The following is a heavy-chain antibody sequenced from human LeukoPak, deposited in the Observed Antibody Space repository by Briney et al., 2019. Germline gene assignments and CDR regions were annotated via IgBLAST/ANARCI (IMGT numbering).Heavy chain of an antibody. CDR3: ARSGPHTNRDPGLYWYFDL. Sequence: ASVKVSCKASGYTFTSYYMHWVRQAPGQGLEWMGIINPSGGSTSYAQKFQGRVTMTRDTSTSTVYMELSSLRSEDTAVYYCARSGPHTNRDPGLYWYFDLWGRGTLVTVSS. V-gene: IGHV1-46*01. J-gene: IGHJ2*01. CDR2: INPSGGST. CDR1: GYTFTSYY. D-gene: IGHD3-10*01.